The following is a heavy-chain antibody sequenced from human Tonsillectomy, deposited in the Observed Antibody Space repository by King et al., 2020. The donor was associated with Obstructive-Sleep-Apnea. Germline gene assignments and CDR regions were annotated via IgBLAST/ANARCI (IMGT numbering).Heavy chain of an antibody. CDR1: GFTFSTYA. J-gene: IGHJ2*01. Sequence: QLVQSGGGVVQPGRSLRLSCAASGFTFSTYALHWVRQAPGRGLEWVAGISKDGINREYLDSVKGRFIISRDNSKNTLYLQMNSLRAEDTAVYYCARLRVVSGDLPLWGRGTLLTVSS. V-gene: IGHV3-30-3*01. D-gene: IGHD4-17*01. CDR2: ISKDGINR. CDR3: ARLRVVSGDLPL.